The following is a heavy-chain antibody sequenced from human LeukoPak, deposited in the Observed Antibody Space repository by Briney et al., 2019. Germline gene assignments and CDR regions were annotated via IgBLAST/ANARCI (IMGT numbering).Heavy chain of an antibody. CDR3: AKDDGYYDFWSGYSPCYFDY. CDR2: ISGSGGST. CDR1: GFTFSNYA. J-gene: IGHJ4*02. D-gene: IGHD3-3*01. V-gene: IGHV3-23*01. Sequence: GGSLRLSCAASGFTFSNYAMSWVRQAPGRGLEWVSAISGSGGSTYYADSVKGRFTISRDNSKNTLYLQMNSLRAEDTAVYYCAKDDGYYDFWSGYSPCYFDYWGQGTLVTVSS.